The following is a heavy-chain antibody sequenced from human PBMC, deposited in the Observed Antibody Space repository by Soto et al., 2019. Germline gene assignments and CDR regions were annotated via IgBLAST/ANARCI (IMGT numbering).Heavy chain of an antibody. J-gene: IGHJ6*02. CDR1: GGTFSSYA. D-gene: IGHD3-22*01. V-gene: IGHV1-69*13. CDR3: ASPYYYDSSGYLRYGMDV. Sequence: GASVKVSCKASGGTFSSYAISWVRQAPGQGLEWMGGIIPIFGTANYAQKFQGRVTITADESTSTAYMELSSLRSEDTAVYYCASPYYYDSSGYLRYGMDVWGQGTTVTVSS. CDR2: IIPIFGTA.